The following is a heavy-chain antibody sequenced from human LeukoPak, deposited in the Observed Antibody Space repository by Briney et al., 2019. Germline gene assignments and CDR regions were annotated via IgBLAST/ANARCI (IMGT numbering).Heavy chain of an antibody. J-gene: IGHJ4*02. Sequence: SVKVSCKASGGTFSSYAISWVRQAPGQGLEWMGGIIPIFGTTNYAQKFQGRVTITADESTSTAYMELSSLRSEDTAVYYCAREDIRGYSYGAHWGDYWGQGTLVTVSS. D-gene: IGHD5-18*01. CDR3: AREDIRGYSYGAHWGDY. CDR1: GGTFSSYA. V-gene: IGHV1-69*01. CDR2: IIPIFGTT.